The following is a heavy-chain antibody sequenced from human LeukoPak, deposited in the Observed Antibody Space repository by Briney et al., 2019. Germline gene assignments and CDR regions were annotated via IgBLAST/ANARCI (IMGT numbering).Heavy chain of an antibody. CDR3: ARDYNDILTGYWAFDY. CDR1: GGSISSYY. J-gene: IGHJ4*02. V-gene: IGHV4-4*07. CDR2: IYTSGST. D-gene: IGHD3-9*01. Sequence: SETLSPTCTVSGGSISSYYWSWIRQPAGKGLEWIGRIYTSGSTNYNPSLKSRVTMSVDTSKNQFSLKLSSVTAADTAVYYCARDYNDILTGYWAFDYWGQGTLVTVSS.